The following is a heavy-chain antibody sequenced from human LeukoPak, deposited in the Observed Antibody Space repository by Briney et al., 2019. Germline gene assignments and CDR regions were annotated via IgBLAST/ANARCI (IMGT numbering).Heavy chain of an antibody. CDR3: ARGGTNWGYYFDY. V-gene: IGHV1-2*02. CDR2: INPNSGGT. CDR1: GYTFTGYY. Sequence: ASVKVSCKASGYTFTGYYMHWVRQAPGQGLEWMGWINPNSGGTNYAQKFQGRVTMTRDTSISTAYMELSTLRSDDTAVYYCARGGTNWGYYFDYWGQGTLVTVSS. J-gene: IGHJ4*02. D-gene: IGHD7-27*01.